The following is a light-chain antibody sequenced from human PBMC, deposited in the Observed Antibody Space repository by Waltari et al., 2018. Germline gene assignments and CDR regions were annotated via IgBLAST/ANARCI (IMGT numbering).Light chain of an antibody. V-gene: IGKV1-9*01. J-gene: IGKJ4*01. Sequence: DIQMSQSPSSLSASLGDRVTITCRASQGINSFLNWYQQKPGKAPKLLIYSATTLASGVPSRFSGSGSGTEFTLTITSLQPEDFATYYCQQGNSFALTFGGGTSVEIK. CDR3: QQGNSFALT. CDR2: SAT. CDR1: QGINSF.